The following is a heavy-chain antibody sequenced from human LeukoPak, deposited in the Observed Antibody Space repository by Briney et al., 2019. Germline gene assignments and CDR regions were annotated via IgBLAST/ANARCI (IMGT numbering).Heavy chain of an antibody. Sequence: GGSLRLSCAASGFAFSSYGMHWVRQAPGKGLEWVAVISYDGSNKYYADSVKGRITISRDNSKNTLYLQMNSLRAEDTAVYYCAKSERGGWYPSWFDPWGQGTLVTVSS. D-gene: IGHD6-19*01. CDR1: GFAFSSYG. CDR2: ISYDGSNK. J-gene: IGHJ5*02. V-gene: IGHV3-30*18. CDR3: AKSERGGWYPSWFDP.